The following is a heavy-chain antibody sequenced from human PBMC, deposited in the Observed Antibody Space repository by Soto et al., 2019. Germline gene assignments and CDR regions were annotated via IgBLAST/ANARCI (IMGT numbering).Heavy chain of an antibody. CDR3: ARRGWLRFGLGLGWFDP. CDR2: IYYSGST. V-gene: IGHV4-39*01. CDR1: GGSISSSSYY. J-gene: IGHJ5*02. Sequence: QLQLQESGPGLVKPSETLSLTCTVSGGSISSSSYYWGWIRQPPGKGLEWIGSIYYSGSTYYNPSLKSRVTISVDTSKNQFSLKLSSVTAADTAVYYCARRGWLRFGLGLGWFDPWGQGTLVTVSS. D-gene: IGHD5-12*01.